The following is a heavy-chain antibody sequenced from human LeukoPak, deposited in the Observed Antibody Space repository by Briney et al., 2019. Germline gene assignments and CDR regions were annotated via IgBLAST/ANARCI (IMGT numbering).Heavy chain of an antibody. J-gene: IGHJ4*02. V-gene: IGHV3-23*01. D-gene: IGHD3-22*01. CDR2: ISGSGGST. CDR3: AKDRVMYYYDSSGYTSY. Sequence: PGGSLRLSCAASGFTFSDYYMNWVRQAPGKGLEWVSGISGSGGSTYYADSVKGRFTISRDNSKNTLYLQMNSLRVEDTAVYYCAKDRVMYYYDSSGYTSYWGQGTLVTVSS. CDR1: GFTFSDYY.